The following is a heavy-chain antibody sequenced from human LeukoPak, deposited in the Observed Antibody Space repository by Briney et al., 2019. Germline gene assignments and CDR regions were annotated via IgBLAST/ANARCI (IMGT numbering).Heavy chain of an antibody. CDR1: GFIFDEYG. CDR2: INWNGANT. J-gene: IGHJ3*02. D-gene: IGHD3-22*01. V-gene: IGHV3-20*01. Sequence: PGGSLRLSCAASGFIFDEYGMSWVRQAPGKGLEWVSGINWNGANTGYGDSVKGRFTISRDNAKNSLHLQMSSLRAEDTALYHCARVQYDPSGYHNAFDIWGQGTMVTVSS. CDR3: ARVQYDPSGYHNAFDI.